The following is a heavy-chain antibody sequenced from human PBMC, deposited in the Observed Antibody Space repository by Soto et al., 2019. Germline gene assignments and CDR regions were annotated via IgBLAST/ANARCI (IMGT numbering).Heavy chain of an antibody. CDR3: AKDGGSSSRHYYYYGMDV. CDR1: GFTFSSYA. CDR2: ISGSGGST. Sequence: EVQLLESGGGLVQPGGSLRLSCAASGFTFSSYAMSWVRQAPGKGLEWVSAISGSGGSTYYADSVKGRFTISRDNSKNTLHLQKNSLRAEDTAVYYRAKDGGSSSRHYYYYGMDVWGQGTTVTVSS. V-gene: IGHV3-23*01. J-gene: IGHJ6*02. D-gene: IGHD6-6*01.